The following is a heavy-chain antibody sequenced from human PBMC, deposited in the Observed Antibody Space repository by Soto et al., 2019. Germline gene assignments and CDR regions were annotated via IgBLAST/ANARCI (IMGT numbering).Heavy chain of an antibody. J-gene: IGHJ6*02. Sequence: PGGSLRLSCAASGFTFSSYAMSWVRQAPGKGLEWVSTISGSAYSTYYADSVKGRFTISRDNSKNTLYLQMNSLRAEDTAVYYCVKDRRTEAYGMEVWGQGTTVTVSS. D-gene: IGHD2-21*01. CDR2: ISGSAYST. CDR3: VKDRRTEAYGMEV. CDR1: GFTFSSYA. V-gene: IGHV3-23*01.